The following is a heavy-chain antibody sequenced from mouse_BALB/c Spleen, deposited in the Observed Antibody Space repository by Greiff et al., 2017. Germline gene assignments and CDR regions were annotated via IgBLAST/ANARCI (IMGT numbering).Heavy chain of an antibody. J-gene: IGHJ2*01. CDR1: GFNIKDTY. Sequence: VQLQQSGAELVKPGASVKLSCTASGFNIKDTYMHWVKQRPEQGLEWIGRIDPANGNTKYDPKFQGKATITADTSSNTAYLQLSSLTSEDTAVYYCARGWYGSTHFDYWGQGTTLTVSS. V-gene: IGHV14-3*02. D-gene: IGHD1-1*01. CDR3: ARGWYGSTHFDY. CDR2: IDPANGNT.